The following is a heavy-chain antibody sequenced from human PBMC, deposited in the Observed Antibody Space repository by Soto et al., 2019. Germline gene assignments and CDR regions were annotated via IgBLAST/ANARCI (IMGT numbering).Heavy chain of an antibody. V-gene: IGHV3-30-3*01. Sequence: PGGSLRLSCAASGFTFSSYAMHWVRQAPGKGLEWVAVISYDGSNKYYADSVKGRFTISRDNSKNTLYLQMNSLRAEDTAVYYCARDGAPEMATITWNYFDYWGQGTLVTVSS. CDR1: GFTFSSYA. CDR3: ARDGAPEMATITWNYFDY. CDR2: ISYDGSNK. J-gene: IGHJ4*02. D-gene: IGHD5-12*01.